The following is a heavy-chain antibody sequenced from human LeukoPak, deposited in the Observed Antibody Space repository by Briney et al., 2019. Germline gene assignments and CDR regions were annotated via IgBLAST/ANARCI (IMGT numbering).Heavy chain of an antibody. CDR2: ISGSGGST. Sequence: GGSLRLSCAASGFTFSSFSMNWVRQAPGKGLEWVSDISGSGGSTYYADSVKGRFTISRDNAKNSLYLQMNSLRAEDTAVYYCARESYYGSGSYYNRLYYYMDVWAKGPRSPSP. D-gene: IGHD3-10*01. CDR1: GFTFSSFS. CDR3: ARESYYGSGSYYNRLYYYMDV. V-gene: IGHV3-48*04. J-gene: IGHJ6*03.